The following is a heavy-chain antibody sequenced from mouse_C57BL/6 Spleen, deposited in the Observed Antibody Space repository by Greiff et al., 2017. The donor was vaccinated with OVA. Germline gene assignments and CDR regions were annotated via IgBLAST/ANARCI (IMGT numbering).Heavy chain of an antibody. Sequence: QVQLKQPGAELVKPGASVKLSCKASGYTFTSYWMHWVKQRPGQGLEWIGMIHPNSGSTNYNEKFKSKATLTVDKSSSTAYMQLSSLTSEDSAVYYCGNSNLYYYAMDYWGQGTSVTVSS. CDR2: IHPNSGST. D-gene: IGHD2-5*01. V-gene: IGHV1-64*01. CDR1: GYTFTSYW. CDR3: GNSNLYYYAMDY. J-gene: IGHJ4*01.